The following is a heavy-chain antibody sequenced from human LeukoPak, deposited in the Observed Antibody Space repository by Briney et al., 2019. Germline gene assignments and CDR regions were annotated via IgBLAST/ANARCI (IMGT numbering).Heavy chain of an antibody. CDR1: GFTFSYYW. Sequence: GGSLRLSCAASGFTFSYYWLSWVRQAPGKGLEWVANIKEDGSEQHYVDSVRGRFTILRDNAQNLLFLQMDSLRAEDTAVYYCARDEDPRFGGDTYGNFHWGQGVLVTVSS. CDR3: ARDEDPRFGGDTYGNFH. D-gene: IGHD5-18*01. CDR2: IKEDGSEQ. V-gene: IGHV3-7*01. J-gene: IGHJ1*01.